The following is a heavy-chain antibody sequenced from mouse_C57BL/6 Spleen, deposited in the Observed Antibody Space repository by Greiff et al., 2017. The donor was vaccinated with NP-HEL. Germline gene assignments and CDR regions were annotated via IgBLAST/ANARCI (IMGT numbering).Heavy chain of an antibody. CDR1: GYSFTGYY. V-gene: IGHV1-42*01. CDR2: INPSTGGT. Sequence: VQLQQSGPELVKPGASVKISCKASGYSFTGYYMNWVKQSPEKSLEWIGEINPSTGGTTYNQKFKAKATLTVDKSSSTDYMQLKGLTSEDSAVYYCARWTTALDYWGQGTTLTVSS. D-gene: IGHD1-2*01. J-gene: IGHJ2*01. CDR3: ARWTTALDY.